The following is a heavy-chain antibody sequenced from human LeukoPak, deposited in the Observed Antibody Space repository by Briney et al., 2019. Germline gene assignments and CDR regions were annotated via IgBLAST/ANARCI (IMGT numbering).Heavy chain of an antibody. CDR3: ARDRGYSSSWYDYYYYMDV. CDR1: GFTFSSFG. Sequence: GGSLRLSCAASGFTFSSFGMHWVRQAPGQGLEWVAFILYDGTNKYYADSVKGRFTISRDNAKNSLYLQMNSLRAEDTAVYYCARDRGYSSSWYDYYYYMDVWGKGTTVTVSS. V-gene: IGHV3-30*02. J-gene: IGHJ6*03. D-gene: IGHD6-13*01. CDR2: ILYDGTNK.